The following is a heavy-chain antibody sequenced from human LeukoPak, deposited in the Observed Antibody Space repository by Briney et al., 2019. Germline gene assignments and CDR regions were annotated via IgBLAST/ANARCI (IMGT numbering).Heavy chain of an antibody. Sequence: GGSLRLSCAASGFTFSTYWMSWVRQAPGKGLEWVASIKQDGSEKYYLDSVKGRFTISRDNAKNSLYLQMNSLRAEDTAVYFCTREAAAGIDYWGQGTLVTVSS. CDR2: IKQDGSEK. V-gene: IGHV3-7*01. CDR1: GFTFSTYW. D-gene: IGHD6-13*01. CDR3: TREAAAGIDY. J-gene: IGHJ4*02.